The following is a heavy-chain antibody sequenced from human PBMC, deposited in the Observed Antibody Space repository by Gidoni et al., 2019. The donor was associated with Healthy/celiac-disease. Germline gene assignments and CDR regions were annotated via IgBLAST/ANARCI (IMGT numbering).Heavy chain of an antibody. V-gene: IGHV4-59*01. D-gene: IGHD3-3*01. J-gene: IGHJ6*03. CDR3: ARIYSGGFLDRYYYYYYMDV. Sequence: QVQLQESGPGLVKPSETLSLTCTVSGGSISSYYWSWIRQPPGKGLEWIGYIYYSGSTNYNPSLKSRVTISVDTSKNQFSLKLSSVTAADTAVYYCARIYSGGFLDRYYYYYYMDVWGKGTTVTVSS. CDR2: IYYSGST. CDR1: GGSISSYY.